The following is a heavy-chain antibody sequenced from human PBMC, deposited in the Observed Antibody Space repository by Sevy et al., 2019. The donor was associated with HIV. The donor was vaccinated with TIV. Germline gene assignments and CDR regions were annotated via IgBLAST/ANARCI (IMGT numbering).Heavy chain of an antibody. Sequence: GGSLRLSCAASGLTFTTNAMSWVRQAPGKGLEWVAGITSGGATYYEDSVKGRFTVSRDKSKNTLYLQLNSLRADDTAVFYCAGGDTPMITDLDYWGQGTLVTVSS. CDR1: GLTFTTNA. CDR2: ITSGGAT. D-gene: IGHD3-16*01. CDR3: AGGDTPMITDLDY. J-gene: IGHJ4*02. V-gene: IGHV3-23*01.